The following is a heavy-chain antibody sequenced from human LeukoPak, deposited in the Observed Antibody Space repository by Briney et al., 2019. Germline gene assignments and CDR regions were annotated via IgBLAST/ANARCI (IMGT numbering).Heavy chain of an antibody. CDR2: MNPNSGNT. J-gene: IGHJ5*02. CDR3: ARRCGSYDPIRSLDP. CDR1: GYTFTSYH. V-gene: IGHV1-8*01. D-gene: IGHD2-15*01. Sequence: ASVKVSCKASGYTFTSYHINWVRQAAGQGLEWMGWMNPNSGNTGYAQKFQGRVTMTRNASTSTAYMELSSLRSEDTAVYYCARRCGSYDPIRSLDPWGQGTLVTVSS.